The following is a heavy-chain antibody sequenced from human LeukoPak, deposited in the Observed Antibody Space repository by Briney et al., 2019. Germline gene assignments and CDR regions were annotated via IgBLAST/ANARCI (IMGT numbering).Heavy chain of an antibody. Sequence: PSKTLSLTCSVSGDPVWSYYWTWVRQPPEKGLEWIGYVFFGGQTNYNPSVESRVTISLDTSRSQFSLNLTSVTAADSAMYYCARGAYADRTGYNLDSWGQGTLVIVSS. V-gene: IGHV4-59*02. J-gene: IGHJ4*02. D-gene: IGHD5-24*01. CDR1: GDPVWSYY. CDR3: ARGAYADRTGYNLDS. CDR2: VFFGGQT.